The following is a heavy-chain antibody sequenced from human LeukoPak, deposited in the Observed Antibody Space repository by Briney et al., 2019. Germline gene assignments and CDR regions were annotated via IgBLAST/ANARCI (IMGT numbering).Heavy chain of an antibody. Sequence: GGSLRLSCAASGFTFRNYWMHWVRQAPGKGLVWVSRINSDGSSTTYADSVKGRFAMSRDNAKNTLYLQMNSLRAEDTAVYYCARGGFGIVVVSAIDYWGQGTLVTVSS. CDR3: ARGGFGIVVVSAIDY. CDR2: INSDGSST. CDR1: GFTFRNYW. J-gene: IGHJ4*02. D-gene: IGHD2-21*01. V-gene: IGHV3-74*01.